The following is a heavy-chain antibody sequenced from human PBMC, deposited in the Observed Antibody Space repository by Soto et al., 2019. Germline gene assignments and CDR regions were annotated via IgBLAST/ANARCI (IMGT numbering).Heavy chain of an antibody. J-gene: IGHJ6*02. D-gene: IGHD3-22*01. V-gene: IGHV4-39*01. CDR1: GGSTSSADYY. CDR3: ASISYYDISGAMDV. CDR2: IYYSGST. Sequence: PSETLSLTCSVSGGSTSSADYYWALTRQPPGKGLEWIGTIYYSGSTYSNPSLKSRVAMSIDTSNNQFTLEMRSVTAADTAVYYCASISYYDISGAMDVWGQGATVTASS.